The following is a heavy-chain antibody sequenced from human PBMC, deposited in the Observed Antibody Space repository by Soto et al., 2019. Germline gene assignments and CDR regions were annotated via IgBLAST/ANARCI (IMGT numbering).Heavy chain of an antibody. J-gene: IGHJ6*02. D-gene: IGHD3-10*02. Sequence: QVQLVQSGAEVKEPGDSVRVSCEASGYTFTAYYIHWVRQAPGQGLEWMGWINPKFGDTTYAQDFQGRVSMTRDMSISTVYMELSRLPSDDTAIYYCARNMDYYYGRGSGNGHGVWGQGTTVTVFS. CDR3: ARNMDYYYGRGSGNGHGV. CDR2: INPKFGDT. CDR1: GYTFTAYY. V-gene: IGHV1-2*02.